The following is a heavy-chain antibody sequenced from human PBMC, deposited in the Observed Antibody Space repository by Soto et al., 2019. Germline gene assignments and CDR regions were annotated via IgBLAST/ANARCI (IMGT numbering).Heavy chain of an antibody. J-gene: IGHJ4*02. CDR3: ARYQTTVTAYDY. V-gene: IGHV4-31*03. CDR1: GGSISSGGYY. Sequence: SETLSLTCTVSGGSISSGGYYWSWIRQHPGKGLEWIGYIYYSGSTYYNPSLKSRVTISVDRSKKQFSLKLSSVTAADTSVYYCARYQTTVTAYDYWGQGTLVTVSS. D-gene: IGHD4-17*01. CDR2: IYYSGST.